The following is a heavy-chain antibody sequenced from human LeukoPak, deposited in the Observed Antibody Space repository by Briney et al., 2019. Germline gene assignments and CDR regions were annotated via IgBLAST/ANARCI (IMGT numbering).Heavy chain of an antibody. V-gene: IGHV1-2*02. D-gene: IGHD3-3*01. CDR1: GYTFTDYY. Sequence: ASVKVSCKASGYTFTDYYMHWVRQAPGQGLEWMGWINPNSGGTNYTQKFQGRVTMTRDTSISTAYMELSRLRSDDTAVYYCAREPLRFLEWLPRRHFDYWGQGTLVTVSS. CDR2: INPNSGGT. CDR3: AREPLRFLEWLPRRHFDY. J-gene: IGHJ4*02.